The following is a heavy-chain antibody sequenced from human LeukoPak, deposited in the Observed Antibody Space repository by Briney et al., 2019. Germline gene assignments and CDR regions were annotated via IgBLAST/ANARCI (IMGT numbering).Heavy chain of an antibody. D-gene: IGHD1-26*01. V-gene: IGHV3-43*01. CDR1: GFTFDGYT. J-gene: IGHJ4*02. Sequence: GGSLRLSCAASGFTFDGYTMHWVRQVPGKGLQWVSLITWDGGSTFYADSVKGRFTISRDNSEKSLSLQMYGLSTEDTALYYCARERRRVIDYWGQGTLVTVSS. CDR3: ARERRRVIDY. CDR2: ITWDGGST.